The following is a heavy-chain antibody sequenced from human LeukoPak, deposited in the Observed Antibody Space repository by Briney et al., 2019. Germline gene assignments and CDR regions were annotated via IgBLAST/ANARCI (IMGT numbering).Heavy chain of an antibody. J-gene: IGHJ4*02. CDR3: ARDMGDDSSGYYPSLFFDY. Sequence: GGSLRLSCAASGFTFSDYYMSWIRQAPGKGLEWVSYISSSGSTIYYADSVKGRFTISRDNAKNSLYLRMNSLRAEDTAVYYCARDMGDDSSGYYPSLFFDYWGQGTLVTVSS. CDR1: GFTFSDYY. CDR2: ISSSGSTI. V-gene: IGHV3-11*01. D-gene: IGHD3-22*01.